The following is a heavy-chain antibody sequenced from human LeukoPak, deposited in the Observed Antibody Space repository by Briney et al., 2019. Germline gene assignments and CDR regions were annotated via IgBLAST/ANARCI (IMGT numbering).Heavy chain of an antibody. CDR2: IYPGDSDT. CDR1: GYIFTSYW. D-gene: IGHD2-2*01. J-gene: IGHJ3*02. Sequence: GASLKISCKGSGYIFTSYWIGWVRQMPGKGLEWMGIIYPGDSDTRYSPSFQGQVTISADKSISTAYLQWSSLKASDTAMYYCASGSSTSPDAFDIWGQGTMVTVSS. V-gene: IGHV5-51*01. CDR3: ASGSSTSPDAFDI.